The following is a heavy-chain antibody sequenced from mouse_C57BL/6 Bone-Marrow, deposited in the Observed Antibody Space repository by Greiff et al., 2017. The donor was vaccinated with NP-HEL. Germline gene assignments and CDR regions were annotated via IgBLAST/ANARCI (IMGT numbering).Heavy chain of an antibody. V-gene: IGHV5-17*01. J-gene: IGHJ1*03. CDR2: ISSGSSTI. CDR3: ARYYGNWYFDV. Sequence: EVQLVESGGGLVKPGGSLTLSCAASGFTFSDYGMHWVRQAPGKGLEWVAYISSGSSTISYADTVKGRFTISRDNAKNTLVLQMTSLRSEDTAMYYCARYYGNWYFDVWGTGTTVTVSS. D-gene: IGHD1-1*01. CDR1: GFTFSDYG.